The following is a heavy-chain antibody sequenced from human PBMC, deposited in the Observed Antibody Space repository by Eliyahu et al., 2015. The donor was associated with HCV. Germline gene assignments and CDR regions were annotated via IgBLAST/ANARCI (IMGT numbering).Heavy chain of an antibody. CDR3: ARGVGGIEYYNWIDP. V-gene: IGHV1-46*01. CDR2: INPGGGST. Sequence: QVQLVQSGAEVKPPGASVXXSCKASXYTXTSHXVHWVXQAPGQGLEWMGIINPGGGSTTYAQKFQGRVTVTRDTSTTTVYMELNNLRSEDTAVHYCARGVGGIEYYNWIDPWGQGTLVTVSS. J-gene: IGHJ5*02. CDR1: XYTXTSHX. D-gene: IGHD1-26*01.